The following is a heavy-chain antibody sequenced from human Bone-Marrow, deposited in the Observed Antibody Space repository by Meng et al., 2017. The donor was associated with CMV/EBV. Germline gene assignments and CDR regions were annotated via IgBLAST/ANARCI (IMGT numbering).Heavy chain of an antibody. CDR2: IRYDGSNK. CDR1: GFTFSSYG. Sequence: GESLKISCAASGFTFSSYGMHWVRQAPGKGLEWVAFIRYDGSNKYYADSVKGRFTISRDNSKNTLYLQMNSLRAEDTAVYYCAKDRRYDFWSGDFDYWGQGTLVTFSS. D-gene: IGHD3-3*01. V-gene: IGHV3-30*02. CDR3: AKDRRYDFWSGDFDY. J-gene: IGHJ4*02.